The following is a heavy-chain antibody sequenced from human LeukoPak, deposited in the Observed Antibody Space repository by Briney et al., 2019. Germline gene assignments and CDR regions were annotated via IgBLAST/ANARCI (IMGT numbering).Heavy chain of an antibody. J-gene: IGHJ4*02. V-gene: IGHV3-23*01. Sequence: ETLSLTCTVSGGSISSSSYYWGWIRQAPGKGLEWVSFISSSGGKTDYADSVKGRFTISRDNSQNTLYLQMNSLRAEDTAVYYCAKSVYYDAGGYYYTDYWGQGTLVTVSS. CDR3: AKSVYYDAGGYYYTDY. CDR2: ISSSGGKT. D-gene: IGHD3-22*01. CDR1: GGSISSSSYY.